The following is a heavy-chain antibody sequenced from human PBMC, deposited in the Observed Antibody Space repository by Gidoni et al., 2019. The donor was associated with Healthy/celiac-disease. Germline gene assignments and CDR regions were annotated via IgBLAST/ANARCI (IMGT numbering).Heavy chain of an antibody. CDR2: ISYDGSNK. V-gene: IGHV3-30-3*01. J-gene: IGHJ6*02. CDR3: ARALAGHDYYYYGMDV. Sequence: ALHWVRQAPGKGLELVAVISYDGSNKYYADSVKGRFTISRDNSKNTLYLQMNSLRAEDTAVYYCARALAGHDYYYYGMDVWGQGTTVTVSS. CDR1: A.